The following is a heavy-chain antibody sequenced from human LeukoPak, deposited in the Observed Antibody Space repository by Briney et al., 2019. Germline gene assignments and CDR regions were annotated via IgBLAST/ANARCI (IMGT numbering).Heavy chain of an antibody. Sequence: GGSLRLSCAASGFTFSDYTMNWVRQAPGRGLDWVASISSSGSYIYYSDSVKGRFTVSRDYSTNSLYLQMNRLRAQDTAVYYCARHGVKLVEWLEDFDSWGQGTLVSVSS. CDR2: ISSSGSYI. V-gene: IGHV3-21*01. CDR3: ARHGVKLVEWLEDFDS. J-gene: IGHJ4*02. D-gene: IGHD6-19*01. CDR1: GFTFSDYT.